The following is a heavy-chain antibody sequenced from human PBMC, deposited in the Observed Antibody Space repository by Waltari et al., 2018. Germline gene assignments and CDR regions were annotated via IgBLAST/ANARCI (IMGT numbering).Heavy chain of an antibody. CDR1: GFTFTTYW. CDR3: VRRLDKRRGFDY. V-gene: IGHV3-74*01. J-gene: IGHJ4*02. D-gene: IGHD3-16*01. Sequence: SCAASGFTFTTYWMHWVRQAPGKGLVWVSRINSDGSGTSYADSVQGRYTISRDNAKNTVFLQMNSLRVEDTAVYYCVRRLDKRRGFDYWGQGTLVTVSS. CDR2: INSDGSGT.